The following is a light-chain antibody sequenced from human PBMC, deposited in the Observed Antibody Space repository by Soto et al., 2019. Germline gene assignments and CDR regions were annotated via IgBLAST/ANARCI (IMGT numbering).Light chain of an antibody. CDR2: SNY. V-gene: IGLV1-44*01. J-gene: IGLJ1*01. CDR3: AAWDDILNGYV. Sequence: QSVLTQPPSVSAAPGQKVTIACSGSSSDIGNNHVSWYQQLPGTAPKLVIYSNYDRPSGVPDRFSGSTSGTSASLVIRGLQSEDEADYYCAAWDDILNGYVFGDGTKLTVL. CDR1: SSDIGNNH.